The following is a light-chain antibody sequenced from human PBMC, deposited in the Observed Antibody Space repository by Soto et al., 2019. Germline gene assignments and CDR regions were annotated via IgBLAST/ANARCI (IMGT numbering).Light chain of an antibody. J-gene: IGLJ3*02. V-gene: IGLV1-47*01. CDR3: VAWDDNLRARV. Sequence: QSVLTQPPSLSGTPGQTVTISCFGSRSNIGSSIVHWYQQLPGTAPKHLIYMNNQRPSGVPDRFSGSKSGTSASLVISGLRSEDGADYYCVAWDDNLRARVFGGGTQLTVL. CDR2: MNN. CDR1: RSNIGSSI.